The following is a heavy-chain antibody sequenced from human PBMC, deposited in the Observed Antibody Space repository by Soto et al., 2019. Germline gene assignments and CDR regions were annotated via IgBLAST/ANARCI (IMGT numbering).Heavy chain of an antibody. CDR2: ISGSGGST. D-gene: IGHD1-26*01. V-gene: IGHV3-23*01. CDR3: ARRGSGSYYDY. Sequence: EVQLLESGGGLVQPGGSLRLSCAASGFTFSSYAMRWVRQAPVKGLEWVSAISGSGGSTYYADSVKGRFTISRDNSKNTLYLQVNRLRAEDTAVYYCARRGSGSYYDYWGQGTLVTVSS. CDR1: GFTFSSYA. J-gene: IGHJ4*02.